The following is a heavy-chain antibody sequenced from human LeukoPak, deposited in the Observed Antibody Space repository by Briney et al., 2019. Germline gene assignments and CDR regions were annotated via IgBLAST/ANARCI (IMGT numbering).Heavy chain of an antibody. CDR3: ARETYGSGSYYTDY. J-gene: IGHJ4*02. CDR1: GFTFSSYS. CDR2: ISSSSSTI. D-gene: IGHD3-10*01. Sequence: GGSLRLSCAASGFTFSSYSMNWVRQAPGKGLEWVSYISSSSSTIYYADSVKGRFTISRDNAKNSLYLQMNSLRAEDTAVYCCARETYGSGSYYTDYWGQGTLVTVSS. V-gene: IGHV3-48*04.